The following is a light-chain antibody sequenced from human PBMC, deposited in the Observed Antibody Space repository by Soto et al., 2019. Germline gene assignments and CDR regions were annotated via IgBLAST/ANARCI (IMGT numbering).Light chain of an antibody. V-gene: IGLV2-14*01. CDR2: NVN. CDR1: SSDVGNYNY. Sequence: QSALTQSASVSGSPGQSITISCPGTSSDVGNYNYVSWYQQHPGEVPELIIFNVNNRPSGVSNRFSGSKSGNTASLTISGLQAEDEADYYCSSFTSSTTYVFGTGTRSPS. CDR3: SSFTSSTTYV. J-gene: IGLJ1*01.